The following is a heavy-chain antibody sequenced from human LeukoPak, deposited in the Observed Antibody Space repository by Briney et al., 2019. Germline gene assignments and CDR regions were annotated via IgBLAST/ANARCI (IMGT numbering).Heavy chain of an antibody. D-gene: IGHD6-19*01. Sequence: GGSLRLSCAASGFTFSSYGMHWVRQAPGKGLEWVAVIWYGGSNKYYADSVKGRFTISRDNSKNTLYLQMNSLRAEDTAVYYCAKGQRTYSSGWYYFDYWGQGTLVTVSS. J-gene: IGHJ4*02. CDR3: AKGQRTYSSGWYYFDY. V-gene: IGHV3-30*02. CDR2: IWYGGSNK. CDR1: GFTFSSYG.